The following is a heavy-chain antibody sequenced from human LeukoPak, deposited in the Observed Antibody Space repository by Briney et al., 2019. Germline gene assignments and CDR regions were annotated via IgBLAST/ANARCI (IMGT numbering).Heavy chain of an antibody. D-gene: IGHD6-19*01. CDR3: ARIAVIAVAGTNSYYFDY. J-gene: IGHJ4*02. CDR2: INPNSGGT. CDR1: GYTFTSYG. Sequence: ASVKVSCKASGYTFTSYGISWVRQAPGQGLEWMGWINPNSGGTNYAQKFQGRVTMTRDTSISTAYMELSRLRSDDTAVYYCARIAVIAVAGTNSYYFDYWGQGTLVTVSS. V-gene: IGHV1-2*02.